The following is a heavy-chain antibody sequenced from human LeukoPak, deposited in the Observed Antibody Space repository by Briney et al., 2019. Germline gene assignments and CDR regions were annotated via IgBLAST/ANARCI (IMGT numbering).Heavy chain of an antibody. V-gene: IGHV3-69-1*01. CDR2: ITITGTI. Sequence: KPGGSLRLSCAASGFTLSGYSVNWVRQAPGKGLEWVSHITITGTIYYADSVEGRFTVSRDNAKNSLYLQMNSLRAEDTAVYYCSTAKFDYWGQGTLVTVSS. J-gene: IGHJ4*02. CDR3: STAKFDY. CDR1: GFTLSGYS.